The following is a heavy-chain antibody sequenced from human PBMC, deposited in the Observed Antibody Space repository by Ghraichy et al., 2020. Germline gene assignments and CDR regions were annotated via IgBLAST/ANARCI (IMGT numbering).Heavy chain of an antibody. CDR2: IYYSGNT. CDR3: ARDHCIGGNCYSTYYGVDL. V-gene: IGHV4-61*01. J-gene: IGHJ6*02. CDR1: GDSVSSASYY. D-gene: IGHD2-15*01. Sequence: SETLSLTYTVSGDSVSSASYYWSWIRQPPGKGLEWIGNIYYSGNTNYNPSLKSRVSISIDTSTNQFSLKLSSVTAADTAVYYCARDHCIGGNCYSTYYGVDLWGQGTTVTVPS.